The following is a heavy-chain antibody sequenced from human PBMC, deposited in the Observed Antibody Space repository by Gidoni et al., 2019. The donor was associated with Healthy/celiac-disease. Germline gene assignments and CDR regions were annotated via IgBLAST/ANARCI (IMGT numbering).Heavy chain of an antibody. D-gene: IGHD3-3*01. CDR3: TRHYDFWSGYYSPGLQGGDQTYYYYMDV. CDR1: GFTFSGSA. V-gene: IGHV3-73*01. J-gene: IGHJ6*03. CDR2: IRSKANSYAT. Sequence: LKLSCAASGFTFSGSAMHWVRQASGKGLEWVGRIRSKANSYATAYAASVKGRFTISRDDSKNTAYLQMNSLKTEDTAVYYCTRHYDFWSGYYSPGLQGGDQTYYYYMDVWGKGTTVTVSS.